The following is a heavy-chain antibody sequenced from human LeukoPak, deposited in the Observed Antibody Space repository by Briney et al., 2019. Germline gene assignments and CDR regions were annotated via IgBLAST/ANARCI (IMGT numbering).Heavy chain of an antibody. CDR3: AREDNRGVYDDGFDI. CDR1: GFTVSNNF. D-gene: IGHD5/OR15-5a*01. J-gene: IGHJ3*02. Sequence: AGGSLRLSCAASGFTVSNNFMYWVRQAPGKGLGWVSVIHSDGNTLYADSVEGRFTISRDNFKNTVYLQMSSLRAEDTAVYYCAREDNRGVYDDGFDIWGQGTMVTVSS. CDR2: IHSDGNT. V-gene: IGHV3-53*01.